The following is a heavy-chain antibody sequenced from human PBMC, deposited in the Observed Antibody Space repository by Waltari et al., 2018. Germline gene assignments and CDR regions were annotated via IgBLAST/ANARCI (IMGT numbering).Heavy chain of an antibody. CDR1: GFSLSTSGVG. CDR3: AQSVAAYYGMDV. J-gene: IGHJ6*02. CDR2: IYWDDDK. V-gene: IGHV2-5*02. Sequence: QITLKESGPTLVKPTQTLTLTCTFSGFSLSTSGVGVGWIRQPPGKALEWLALIYWDDDKRYSPCLKVGLTITKDTSKNQVVLTMTNMDPVDTATYYCAQSVAAYYGMDVWGQGTTVTVSS. D-gene: IGHD6-19*01.